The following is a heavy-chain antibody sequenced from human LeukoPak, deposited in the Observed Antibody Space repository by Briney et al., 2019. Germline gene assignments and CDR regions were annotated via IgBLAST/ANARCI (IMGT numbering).Heavy chain of an antibody. CDR1: GGSITSDF. Sequence: SETLSLTCTVSGGSITSDFWSWIRQPAGKGLEWIGRISTSGSTNYNPSLKSRVTISVDTSKNQFSLKLSSVTAADTAVYYCARESPDFWSGYYYDYWGQGTLVTVSS. CDR2: ISTSGST. J-gene: IGHJ4*02. D-gene: IGHD3-3*01. CDR3: ARESPDFWSGYYYDY. V-gene: IGHV4-4*07.